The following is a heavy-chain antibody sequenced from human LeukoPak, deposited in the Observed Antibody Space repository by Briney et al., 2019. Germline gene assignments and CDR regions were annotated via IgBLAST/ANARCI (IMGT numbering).Heavy chain of an antibody. J-gene: IGHJ4*02. CDR1: GFTFSDYD. Sequence: GGSLRLSCAASGFTFSDYDMHWVRQATGKGLEWVSAIGTAGDTYYSGSVKGRFTISRENAKNSLYLQMNSLRAGDTAVYYCARVAKERVGGVYYFDYWGQGTLVTVSS. CDR2: IGTAGDT. CDR3: ARVAKERVGGVYYFDY. V-gene: IGHV3-13*01. D-gene: IGHD1-1*01.